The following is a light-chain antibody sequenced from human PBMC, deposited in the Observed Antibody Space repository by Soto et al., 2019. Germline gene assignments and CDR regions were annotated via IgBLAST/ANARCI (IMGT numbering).Light chain of an antibody. CDR1: SSDVGGYNY. V-gene: IGLV2-8*01. Sequence: QAVLTQPPSASGSPGQSVTISCTGTSSDVGGYNYVSWYQQHPGEAPKLMIYEVSKRPSGVPDRFSGSKSGNTASLTVSGLQAEDEADYYGSSYAGSKTFVFGNGTKLTGL. J-gene: IGLJ1*01. CDR2: EVS. CDR3: SSYAGSKTFV.